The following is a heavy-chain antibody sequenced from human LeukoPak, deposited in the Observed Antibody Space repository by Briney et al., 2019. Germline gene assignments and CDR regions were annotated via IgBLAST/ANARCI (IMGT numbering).Heavy chain of an antibody. Sequence: GGSLRLSCAASGFTVSSNYMSWVRQAPGKGLEWVSAISGSGGSTYYADSVKGRFTISRDNSKNTLYLQMNSLRAEDTAVYYCAKGTFTMVRGGIDYWGQGTLVTVSS. V-gene: IGHV3-23*01. D-gene: IGHD3-10*01. CDR2: ISGSGGST. J-gene: IGHJ4*02. CDR3: AKGTFTMVRGGIDY. CDR1: GFTVSSNY.